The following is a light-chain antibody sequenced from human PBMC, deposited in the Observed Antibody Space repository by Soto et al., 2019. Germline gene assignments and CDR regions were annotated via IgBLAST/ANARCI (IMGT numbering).Light chain of an antibody. CDR3: GSFTSSATLV. Sequence: QSVLTQPPSVSGSPGQSVTISCTGTSSDVGSYNRVSWYQQPPGTAPKLMIYEVSYRPSGVPDRFSGSKSGNTASLTISGLQAEDEADYYCGSFTSSATLVFGGGTKLTRP. V-gene: IGLV2-18*02. CDR2: EVS. CDR1: SSDVGSYNR. J-gene: IGLJ3*02.